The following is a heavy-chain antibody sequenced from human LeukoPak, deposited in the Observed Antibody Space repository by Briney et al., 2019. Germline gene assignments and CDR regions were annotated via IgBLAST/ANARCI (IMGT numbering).Heavy chain of an antibody. Sequence: PGGSLRLSCTASGCTFNNDCMSRIRQAPGRGLEWVANINQDGSEKYYVDSVKGRFTISRDNTKNSLFLQINIMIAEDRAVYYCASYCGTDSCSDALDIWGQGTMVTVSS. J-gene: IGHJ3*02. D-gene: IGHD2-21*02. CDR2: INQDGSEK. CDR1: GCTFNNDC. CDR3: ASYCGTDSCSDALDI. V-gene: IGHV3-7*01.